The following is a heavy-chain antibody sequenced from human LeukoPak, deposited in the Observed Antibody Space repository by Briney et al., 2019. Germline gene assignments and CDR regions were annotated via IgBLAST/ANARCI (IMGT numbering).Heavy chain of an antibody. D-gene: IGHD6-13*01. CDR3: AREDLAAAGVFDY. V-gene: IGHV4-59*01. CDR2: IYYSGST. J-gene: IGHJ4*02. Sequence: PSETLSLTCTGSGGSISSYYWSWIRQPPGKGLEWIGYIYYSGSTNYNPSLKSRVTISVDTSKNQFSLKLSSVTAADTAVYYCAREDLAAAGVFDYWGQGTLVTVSS. CDR1: GGSISSYY.